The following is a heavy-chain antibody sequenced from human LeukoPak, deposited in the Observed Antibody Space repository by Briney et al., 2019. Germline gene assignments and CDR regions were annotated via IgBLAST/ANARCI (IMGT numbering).Heavy chain of an antibody. J-gene: IGHJ4*02. CDR2: ISYDGSNK. CDR3: ARDTNWNFDY. CDR1: GFTFRSYA. Sequence: GRSLRLSCAASGFTFRSYAMHWVRQAPGKGLEWVAIISYDGSNKYYADSVKGRFTISRDNSKNTLYLQMNSLRAEDTAVYYCARDTNWNFDYWGQGTLVTVSS. V-gene: IGHV3-30-3*01. D-gene: IGHD1-1*01.